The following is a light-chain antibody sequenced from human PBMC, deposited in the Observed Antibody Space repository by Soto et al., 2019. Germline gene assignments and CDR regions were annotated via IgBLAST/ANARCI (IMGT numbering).Light chain of an antibody. Sequence: QSVLTQPPSASGSPGQSVTISCTGTSSDVGGYNYVSWYQQHPGKAPKLMIYDVSQRPSGVPDRFSGSKSGNTASLTVSGLPAEDEADYYCSSYAGAHIVFGTGTKVTVL. CDR3: SSYAGAHIV. J-gene: IGLJ1*01. CDR1: SSDVGGYNY. V-gene: IGLV2-8*01. CDR2: DVS.